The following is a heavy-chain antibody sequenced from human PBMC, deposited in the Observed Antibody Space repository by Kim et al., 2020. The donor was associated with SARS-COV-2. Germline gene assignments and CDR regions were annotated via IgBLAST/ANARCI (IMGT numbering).Heavy chain of an antibody. Sequence: SETLSLTCTVSGGSISSSSYYWGWIRQPPGKGLEWIGSIYYSGSTYYNPSLKSRVTISVDTSKNQFSLKLSSVTAADTAVYYCARHRYYIAVAGHFDYWGQGTLVTVSS. CDR1: GGSISSSSYY. CDR3: ARHRYYIAVAGHFDY. V-gene: IGHV4-39*01. D-gene: IGHD6-19*01. CDR2: IYYSGST. J-gene: IGHJ4*02.